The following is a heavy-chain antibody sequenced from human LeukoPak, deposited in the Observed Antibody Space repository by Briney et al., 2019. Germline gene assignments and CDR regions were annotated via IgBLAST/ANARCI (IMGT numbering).Heavy chain of an antibody. CDR2: ISRNGGST. V-gene: IGHV3-64D*06. CDR3: VKESGFMVAPNSAFDI. Sequence: GGSLRLSCSASGFTFNSYPVHWVRQAPGKRLDYVSGISRNGGSTYYADSVKGRFTISRDNSKNTLYLQMSSLRAEDTAVYYCVKESGFMVAPNSAFDIWGQGTMVTVSS. J-gene: IGHJ3*02. D-gene: IGHD4/OR15-4a*01. CDR1: GFTFNSYP.